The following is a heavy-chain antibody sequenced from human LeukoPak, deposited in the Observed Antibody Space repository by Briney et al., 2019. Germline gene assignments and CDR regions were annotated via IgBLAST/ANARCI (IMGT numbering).Heavy chain of an antibody. D-gene: IGHD1-1*01. CDR2: ISSSSSYI. J-gene: IGHJ4*02. Sequence: GGSLRLSCAASGFTFNNYNMKWVRQAPGKGLEWVSSISSSSSYIYYAASVKGRFTISRDNAKNTLYLQMKSLRAEDTAVYYCARDLTSPNWNLFDNWGQGTLVTVSS. CDR1: GFTFNNYN. V-gene: IGHV3-21*01. CDR3: ARDLTSPNWNLFDN.